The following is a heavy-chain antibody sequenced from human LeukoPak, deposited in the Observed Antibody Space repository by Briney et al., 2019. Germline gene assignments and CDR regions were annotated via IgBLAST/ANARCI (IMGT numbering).Heavy chain of an antibody. V-gene: IGHV3-73*01. CDR3: TLRFPNFDY. Sequence: GGSLRLSCAASGFTFSGSAMHWVRQASGKGLEWVGRIRSKANSYATAYAALVKGRFTISRDDSKNTAYLQMNSLKTEDTAVYYCTLRFPNFDYWGQGTLVTVSS. CDR2: IRSKANSYAT. J-gene: IGHJ4*02. CDR1: GFTFSGSA.